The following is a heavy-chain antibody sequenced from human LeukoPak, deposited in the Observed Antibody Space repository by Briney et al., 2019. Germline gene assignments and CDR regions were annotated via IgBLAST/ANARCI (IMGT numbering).Heavy chain of an antibody. CDR2: INSDGSST. J-gene: IGHJ3*02. CDR3: GRENRGAFDI. CDR1: GFTFSSYW. V-gene: IGHV3-74*01. Sequence: GGSLRLSCAASGFTFSSYWMHWVRQAAGKGLVWVSRINSDGSSTSNADSVKGRFTISRDNGKNTLYLQMNSLRAEDTAMYYCGRENRGAFDIWGQGTMVAVSS. D-gene: IGHD3-10*01.